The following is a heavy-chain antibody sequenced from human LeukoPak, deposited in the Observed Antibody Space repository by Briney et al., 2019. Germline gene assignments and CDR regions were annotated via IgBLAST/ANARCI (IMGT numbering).Heavy chain of an antibody. J-gene: IGHJ3*02. CDR3: ARGPATWFGELYAFDI. V-gene: IGHV4-4*07. Sequence: SETLSLTRTVSGVSMSSYYWRWIRQPAGKGLEWIGRIYTSGSTNYNPSLKRRVTMSVDTSKNQFSLKLSSVTAADTAVYYCARGPATWFGELYAFDIWGQGTMVTVSS. D-gene: IGHD3-10*01. CDR1: GVSMSSYY. CDR2: IYTSGST.